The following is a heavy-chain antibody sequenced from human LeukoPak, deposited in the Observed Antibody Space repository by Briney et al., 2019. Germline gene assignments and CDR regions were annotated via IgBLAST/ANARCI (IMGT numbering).Heavy chain of an antibody. CDR3: AKDNSYGSGSYYELGY. V-gene: IGHV3-33*06. D-gene: IGHD3-10*01. CDR1: GFTFSSYG. J-gene: IGHJ4*02. Sequence: GRSLRLSCAASGFTFSSYGMHWVRQAPGKGLEWVAVIWYDGNNKYYADSVKGRFTISRDNSNNTLYLQMNSLRPEDTAVYYCAKDNSYGSGSYYELGYWGQGTLVTVSP. CDR2: IWYDGNNK.